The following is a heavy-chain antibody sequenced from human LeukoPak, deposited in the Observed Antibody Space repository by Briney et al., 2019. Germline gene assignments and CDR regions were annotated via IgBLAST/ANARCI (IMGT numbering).Heavy chain of an antibody. V-gene: IGHV1-69*04. CDR3: ASNYYDSSGYYF. J-gene: IGHJ4*02. D-gene: IGHD3-22*01. Sequence: SVKVSCKASGGTFSSYAISWVRQAPGQGLEWMGRIIPILGIANYAQKFQGRVTITADKSTSTAYMELSSLRSEDTAVYYCASNYYDSSGYYFGGQGTLVTVSS. CDR1: GGTFSSYA. CDR2: IIPILGIA.